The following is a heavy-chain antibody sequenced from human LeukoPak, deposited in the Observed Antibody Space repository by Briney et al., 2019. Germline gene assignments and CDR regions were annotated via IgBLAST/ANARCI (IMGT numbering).Heavy chain of an antibody. CDR2: IDPSDSYT. D-gene: IGHD1-26*01. CDR3: VRHGTGRRNWFDP. J-gene: IGHJ5*02. CDR1: GYSFTSYW. Sequence: GESLKISCKGSGYSFTSYWISWVRQMGGKGLEWMGTIDPSDSYTNYRPSFQGQITISADKSISTAYLQWSSLEASDTAMYYCVRHGTGRRNWFDPWGQGTLVTVSS. V-gene: IGHV5-10-1*04.